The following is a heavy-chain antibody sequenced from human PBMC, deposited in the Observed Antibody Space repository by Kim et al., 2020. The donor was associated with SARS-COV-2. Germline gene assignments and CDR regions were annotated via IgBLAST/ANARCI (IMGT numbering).Heavy chain of an antibody. CDR3: ARDQKYGDLTYFDY. D-gene: IGHD4-17*01. V-gene: IGHV1-18*01. Sequence: ASVKVSCKASGHSFTSYGISWLRQAPGEGLEYMGSISGYNGNTNYAQKFQGRVTMTTDTSTSTAYMELRSLRSDDTAVYYCARDQKYGDLTYFDYWGQGT. CDR1: GHSFTSYG. J-gene: IGHJ4*02. CDR2: ISGYNGNT.